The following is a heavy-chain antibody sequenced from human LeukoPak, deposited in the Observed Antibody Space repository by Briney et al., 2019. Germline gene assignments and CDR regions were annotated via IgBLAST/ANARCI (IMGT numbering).Heavy chain of an antibody. CDR2: INSGSSSST. Sequence: PGGSLRLSCAASGFTFNNYAMSWVRQAPGKGLEWVSAINSGSSSSTYYADSVKGRFTISRDNSKNTLYLQMNSLRAEDAEDSAIYYCAKGSAFSRPYYFDYWGQGVLVTVSS. V-gene: IGHV3-23*01. J-gene: IGHJ4*02. D-gene: IGHD6-13*01. CDR3: AKGSAFSRPYYFDY. CDR1: GFTFNNYA.